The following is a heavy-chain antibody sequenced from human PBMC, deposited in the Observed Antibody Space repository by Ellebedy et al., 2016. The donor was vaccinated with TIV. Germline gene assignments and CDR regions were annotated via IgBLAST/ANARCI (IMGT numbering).Heavy chain of an antibody. Sequence: SLKISCAASGFHFGDYAMHWVRQAPGKGLEWVAGVNWNSGVIAYGDSVRGRFTISRDNAKNSLYLQMSSLRAEDSALYKCAKASGFSYGQDAFDLWGQGTMVTVSS. CDR1: GFHFGDYA. J-gene: IGHJ3*01. V-gene: IGHV3-9*01. CDR3: AKASGFSYGQDAFDL. D-gene: IGHD5-18*01. CDR2: VNWNSGVI.